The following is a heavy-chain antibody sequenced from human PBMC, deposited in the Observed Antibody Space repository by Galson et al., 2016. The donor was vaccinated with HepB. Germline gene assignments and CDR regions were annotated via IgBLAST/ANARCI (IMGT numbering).Heavy chain of an antibody. V-gene: IGHV3-7*01. CDR2: IKQDGXEK. CDR1: XXXFSSYX. D-gene: IGHD2-2*01. CDR3: ARGRVPRAHWTYYGLGS. J-gene: IGHJ6*02. Sequence: RLSCXASXXXFSSYXXXWVXXAPGKGLEXXXNIKQDGXEKYYVDSVKGRFIISRDNAKNSLYLQMNSLRAEDTAVYSCARGRVPRAHWTYYGLGSWGQXXTVXXSS.